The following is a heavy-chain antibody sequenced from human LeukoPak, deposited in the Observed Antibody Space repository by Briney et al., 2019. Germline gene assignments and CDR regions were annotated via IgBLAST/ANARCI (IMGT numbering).Heavy chain of an antibody. CDR1: GYTFTGYY. CDR2: INPNSGGT. V-gene: IGHV1-2*02. CDR3: ARARTYCSGGSCYLLDP. Sequence: ASVKVSCKASGYTFTGYYMHWVRQAPGQGLEWMGWINPNSGGTNYAQKFQGRVTMTRDTSISTAYMELSRLRSDGTAVYYCARARTYCSGGSCYLLDPWGQGTLVTVSS. J-gene: IGHJ5*02. D-gene: IGHD2-15*01.